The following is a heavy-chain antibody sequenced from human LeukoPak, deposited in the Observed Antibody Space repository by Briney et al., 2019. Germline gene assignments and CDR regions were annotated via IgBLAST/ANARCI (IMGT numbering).Heavy chain of an antibody. Sequence: PSETLSLTCTDSGGSISSYHSSWIRQPPGKGLEWIGHIYGSGSTNYNPSLKSRVTLSVDTSKNQFSLKLSSVTAADTAVYYCANEGTKGTHLNRVNPWGQGTLVTVSS. J-gene: IGHJ5*02. CDR1: GGSISSYH. D-gene: IGHD1-1*01. CDR3: ANEGTKGTHLNRVNP. CDR2: IYGSGST. V-gene: IGHV4-59*01.